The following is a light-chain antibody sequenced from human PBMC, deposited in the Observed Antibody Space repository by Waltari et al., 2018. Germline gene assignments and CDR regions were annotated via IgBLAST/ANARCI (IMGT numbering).Light chain of an antibody. Sequence: EIVLTQSPGILSLSPGERATFSCRASQSVSRALAWYQQKPGQAPRPLIYGASSRAAGIPDRFSGGGSGTDFSLTISRLEPEDFAVYYCQHYVRLPATFGQGTKVEIK. CDR3: QHYVRLPAT. V-gene: IGKV3-20*01. CDR2: GAS. CDR1: QSVSRA. J-gene: IGKJ1*01.